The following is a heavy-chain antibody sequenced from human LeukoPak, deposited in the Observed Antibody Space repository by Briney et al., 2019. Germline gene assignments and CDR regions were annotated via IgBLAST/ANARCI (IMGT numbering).Heavy chain of an antibody. CDR1: GGSISSSSYY. Sequence: PSETLSLTCTVSGGSISSSSYYWGWIRQPPGKGLEWIGEINHSGSTNYNPSLKSRVTISVDTSKNQFSLKLSSVTAADTAVYYCAITVPSSDYGMDVWGQGTTVTVSS. V-gene: IGHV4-39*07. D-gene: IGHD4-17*01. CDR3: AITVPSSDYGMDV. J-gene: IGHJ6*02. CDR2: INHSGST.